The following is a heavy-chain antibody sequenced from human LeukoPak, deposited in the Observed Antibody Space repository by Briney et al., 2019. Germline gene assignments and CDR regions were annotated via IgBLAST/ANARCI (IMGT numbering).Heavy chain of an antibody. D-gene: IGHD3-22*01. V-gene: IGHV3-23*01. Sequence: GGSLRLSCAASGFTFSSYAMSWVRQAPGKGLEWVSAISGSSGSTYYADSVKGRFTISRDNSKNTLYLQMNSLRAEDTAVYYCARGLHYYDSGGYYYPDAFDIWGQGTMVTVSS. CDR1: GFTFSSYA. CDR2: ISGSSGST. J-gene: IGHJ3*02. CDR3: ARGLHYYDSGGYYYPDAFDI.